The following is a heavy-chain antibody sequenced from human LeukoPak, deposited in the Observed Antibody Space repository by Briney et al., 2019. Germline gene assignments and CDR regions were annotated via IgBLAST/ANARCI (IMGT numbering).Heavy chain of an antibody. D-gene: IGHD2-2*01. Sequence: GASVKVSCKASGYTFTSYGISSVRQAPGQGLEWMGWISAYNGHTNYAQKLQGRVTMTTDTSTSTAYMELRSLRSDDTAVYYCARERGLGYCSSTSCSSDYYYYGMDVWGQGTTVTVSS. J-gene: IGHJ6*02. CDR1: GYTFTSYG. CDR2: ISAYNGHT. V-gene: IGHV1-18*01. CDR3: ARERGLGYCSSTSCSSDYYYYGMDV.